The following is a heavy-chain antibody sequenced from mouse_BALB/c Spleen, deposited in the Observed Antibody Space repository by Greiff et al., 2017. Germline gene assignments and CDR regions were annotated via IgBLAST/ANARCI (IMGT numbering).Heavy chain of an antibody. D-gene: IGHD1-1*01. Sequence: EVQLQESGPSLVKPSQTLSLTCSVTGDSITSGYWNWIRKFPGNKLEYMGYISYSGSTYYNPSLKSRISITRDTSKNQYYLQLNSVTTEDTATYYCARTTTVGYYAMDYWGQGTSVTVSS. V-gene: IGHV3-8*02. CDR2: ISYSGST. J-gene: IGHJ4*01. CDR1: GDSITSGY. CDR3: ARTTTVGYYAMDY.